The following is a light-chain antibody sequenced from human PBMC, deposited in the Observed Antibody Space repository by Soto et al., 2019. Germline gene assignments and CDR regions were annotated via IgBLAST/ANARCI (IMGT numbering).Light chain of an antibody. CDR3: QQLSGWPRS. Sequence: EIVVTQSPGILSVSPGERATLFCRASHNVNTNLAWYQQKSGLAPRLLIYDASSRAPGIPARFSASGSGTEFTLTISNLLSEDFAVYYCQQLSGWPRSFGQGTKLEIK. CDR1: HNVNTN. J-gene: IGKJ2*01. V-gene: IGKV3-15*01. CDR2: DAS.